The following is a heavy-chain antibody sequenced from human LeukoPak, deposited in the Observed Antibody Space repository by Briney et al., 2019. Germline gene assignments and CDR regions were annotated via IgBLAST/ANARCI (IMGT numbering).Heavy chain of an antibody. CDR1: GFTFSSYW. Sequence: PGGSLRLSCAASGFTFSSYWMHWVRQAPGKGLEWVSLISWDGGSTYYADSVKGRFTISRDNSKNSLYLQMNSLRTEDTALYYCAKDLGYSYGFIFDYWGQGTLVTVSS. CDR3: AKDLGYSYGFIFDY. D-gene: IGHD5-18*01. CDR2: ISWDGGST. V-gene: IGHV3-43*01. J-gene: IGHJ4*02.